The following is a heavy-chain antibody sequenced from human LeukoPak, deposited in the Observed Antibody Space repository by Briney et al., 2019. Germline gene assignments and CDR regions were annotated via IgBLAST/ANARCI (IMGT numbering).Heavy chain of an antibody. Sequence: TSETLSLTCTVSGFSINSGYYWGWIRQPPGKGLEWIASIYHSGVTYNNPSLQSRVTISVDTSKNQFSLKLRSVTAADTAVYYCARHTAEKYNWFDRWGQGTLVTVSS. CDR2: IYHSGVT. J-gene: IGHJ5*02. V-gene: IGHV4-38-2*02. D-gene: IGHD5-24*01. CDR1: GFSINSGYY. CDR3: ARHTAEKYNWFDR.